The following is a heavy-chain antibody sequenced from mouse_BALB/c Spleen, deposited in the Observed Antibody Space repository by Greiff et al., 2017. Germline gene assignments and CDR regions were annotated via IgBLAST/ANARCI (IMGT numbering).Heavy chain of an antibody. D-gene: IGHD1-1*01. CDR2: IWSGGST. V-gene: IGHV2-2*02. CDR1: GFSLTSYG. Sequence: VKLMESGPGLVQPSQSLSITCTVSGFSLTSYGVHWVRQSPGKGLEWLGVIWSGGSTDYNAAFISRLSISKDNSKSQVFFKKNSLQANDTAIYYCARNRDYGRSDWYFGVWSAGTTGTVST. J-gene: IGHJ1*01. CDR3: ARNRDYGRSDWYFGV.